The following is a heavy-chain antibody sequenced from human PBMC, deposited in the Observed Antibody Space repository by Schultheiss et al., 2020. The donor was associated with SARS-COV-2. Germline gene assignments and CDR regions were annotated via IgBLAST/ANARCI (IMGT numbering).Heavy chain of an antibody. V-gene: IGHV4-59*01. CDR1: GGSFSAYY. CDR2: SYYSGST. Sequence: SETLSLTCAVYGGSFSAYYWSWIRQPAGKGLEWIGYSYYSGSTNYNPSLKSRVTISVDTSKNQFSLKLSSVTAADTAVYFCARLYCTRTSCYVDSWGQGTLVTVSS. J-gene: IGHJ4*02. D-gene: IGHD2-2*01. CDR3: ARLYCTRTSCYVDS.